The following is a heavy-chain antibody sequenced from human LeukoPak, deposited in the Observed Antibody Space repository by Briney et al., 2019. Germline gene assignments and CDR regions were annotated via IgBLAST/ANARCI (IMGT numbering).Heavy chain of an antibody. CDR1: GFTFSSYS. J-gene: IGHJ5*02. V-gene: IGHV3-21*01. D-gene: IGHD3-16*02. CDR2: ISSSSSYI. Sequence: GGSLRLSCAASGFTFSSYSMNWVRQAPGKGLEWVSSISSSSSYIYYEDSVKGRFTISRDNAKNSLYLQMNSLRAEDTAVYYCARAQGYQLDPWGQGTLVTVSS. CDR3: ARAQGYQLDP.